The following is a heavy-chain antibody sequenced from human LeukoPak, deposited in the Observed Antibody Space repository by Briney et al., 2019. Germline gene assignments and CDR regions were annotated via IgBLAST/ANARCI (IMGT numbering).Heavy chain of an antibody. J-gene: IGHJ4*02. CDR3: ARGSKWLGLDY. Sequence: ASVKVSCKASGYTFSTYDLNWVRQAPGQGLEWMGWISTYNGNTNYAQKLQGRVTMTTDTSTNTAYMELRSLRSDDTAVYYCARGSKWLGLDYWGQGTLVTVSS. D-gene: IGHD6-19*01. CDR1: GYTFSTYD. CDR2: ISTYNGNT. V-gene: IGHV1-18*01.